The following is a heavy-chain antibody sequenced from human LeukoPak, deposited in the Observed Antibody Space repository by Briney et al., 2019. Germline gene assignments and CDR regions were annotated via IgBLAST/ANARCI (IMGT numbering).Heavy chain of an antibody. J-gene: IGHJ4*02. CDR3: ARSRDFYDSSGYYRFYFDF. CDR2: INPNSGGT. Sequence: ASVKVSCKVSGYTFTCYHMHWVRQAPGQGLEWMGLINPNSGGTNYGRKFQDRVTMTRDTSINTAYMELSSLRSDDTAVYYCARSRDFYDSSGYYRFYFDFWGQGTLVTVSS. V-gene: IGHV1-2*02. CDR1: GYTFTCYH. D-gene: IGHD3-22*01.